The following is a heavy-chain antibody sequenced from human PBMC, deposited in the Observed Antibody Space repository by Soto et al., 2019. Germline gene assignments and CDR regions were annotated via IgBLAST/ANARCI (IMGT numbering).Heavy chain of an antibody. Sequence: QVQLVQSGAEVKKPGASVKVSCNPSGYAFTSYTMHWVRQAPGQGLEWMGWINADNGDSKYSQKFQGRVTITRDTSASIAYMELSSLRSEDTAVYYCARDTGSGLRVEPGIFEYWGQGTLLTVSS. CDR1: GYAFTSYT. CDR3: ARDTGSGLRVEPGIFEY. D-gene: IGHD1-26*01. V-gene: IGHV1-3*01. J-gene: IGHJ4*02. CDR2: INADNGDS.